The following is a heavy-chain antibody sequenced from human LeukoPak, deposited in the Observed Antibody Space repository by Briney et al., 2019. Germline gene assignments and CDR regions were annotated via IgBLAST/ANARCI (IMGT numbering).Heavy chain of an antibody. V-gene: IGHV4-4*07. D-gene: IGHD6-6*01. CDR1: GGSISSYY. Sequence: PSETLSLTCTVSGGSISSYYWSWIRQPAGKGLEWIGRIYTSGSTTYNPSLESRVTMSVDTSKNQFSLKLSSVTAADTAVYYCARDREQLVPPQFYYYYYLDVWGKGTTVTVSS. CDR2: IYTSGST. CDR3: ARDREQLVPPQFYYYYYLDV. J-gene: IGHJ6*03.